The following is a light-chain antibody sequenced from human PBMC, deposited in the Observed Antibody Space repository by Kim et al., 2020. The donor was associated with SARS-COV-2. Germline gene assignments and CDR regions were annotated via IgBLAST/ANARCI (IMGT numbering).Light chain of an antibody. Sequence: DIQMTQSPSSLSASIGDRVTITCRASQSISSYLNWYQQKPGKAPNLLIYAASSLQSGVPSRFSGSGSETDFTLTINSPQPEDSATYYCQQSSSTPLTFGGGTKVDIK. J-gene: IGKJ4*01. V-gene: IGKV1-39*01. CDR2: AAS. CDR3: QQSSSTPLT. CDR1: QSISSY.